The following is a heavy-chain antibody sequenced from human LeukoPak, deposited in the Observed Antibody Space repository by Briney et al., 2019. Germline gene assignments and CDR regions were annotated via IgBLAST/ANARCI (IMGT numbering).Heavy chain of an antibody. CDR2: INTRSGDA. D-gene: IGHD2/OR15-2a*01. J-gene: IGHJ4*02. CDR3: ARDTDFSIDY. CDR1: GYTFTSYA. V-gene: IGHV1-18*01. Sequence: ASVKVSCKASGYTFTSYAMNWVRQAPGRGLEWMGWINTRSGDAQLAHSLQARVTMTTDTSTSTASMELGSLGSDDTAVYYCARDTDFSIDYWGQGSLVTVSS.